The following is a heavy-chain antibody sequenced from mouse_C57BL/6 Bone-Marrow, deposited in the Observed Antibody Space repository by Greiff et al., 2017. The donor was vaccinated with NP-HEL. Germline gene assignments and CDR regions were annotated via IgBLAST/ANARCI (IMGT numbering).Heavy chain of an antibody. CDR3: VRQNYYGTSWDWYFDV. CDR1: GFSFNTYA. CDR2: IRSKSNNYAT. J-gene: IGHJ1*03. Sequence: EVKVVESGGGLVQPKGSLKLSCAASGFSFNTYAMNWVRQAPGKGLEWVARIRSKSNNYATYYADSVKDRFTISRDDSESMLYLQMNNLKTEDTAMYYCVRQNYYGTSWDWYFDVWGTGTTVTVSS. D-gene: IGHD1-1*01. V-gene: IGHV10-1*01.